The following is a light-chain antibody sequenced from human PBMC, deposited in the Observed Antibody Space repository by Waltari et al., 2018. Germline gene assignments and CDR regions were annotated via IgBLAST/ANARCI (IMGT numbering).Light chain of an antibody. Sequence: EIVLTQSPSTLSLSAGDTATLSCRASQRLSVAYLAWYQHKSGQAPRLLIYGASYRATGIPDRFSGSGSGTDFTLTITRLEPDDFAVYYCQQYGTSPGTFGQGTKLEI. J-gene: IGKJ2*01. CDR1: QRLSVAY. V-gene: IGKV3-20*01. CDR2: GAS. CDR3: QQYGTSPGT.